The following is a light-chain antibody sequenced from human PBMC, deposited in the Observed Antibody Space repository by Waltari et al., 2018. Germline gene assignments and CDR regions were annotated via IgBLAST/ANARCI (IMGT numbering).Light chain of an antibody. V-gene: IGLV1-40*01. Sequence: QSVLTQPPSVSGAPGLRVTISCTGSSSNIGAGYDIHWYQQLPGTAPKLLHYGNGNRPSGVPDRFSGSKSGTSASLAITGLQAEDEADYYCQSYDSSLSGSRVFGGGTKLTVL. CDR3: QSYDSSLSGSRV. CDR1: SSNIGAGYD. J-gene: IGLJ2*01. CDR2: GNG.